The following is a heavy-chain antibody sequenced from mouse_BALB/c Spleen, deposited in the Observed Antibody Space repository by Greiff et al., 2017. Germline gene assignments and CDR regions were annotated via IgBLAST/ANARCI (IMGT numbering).Heavy chain of an antibody. CDR1: GFSLTSFG. CDR2: IWSGGST. V-gene: IGHV2-4-1*01. Sequence: QVQLKESGPGLVQPSQSLSITCTVSGFSLTSFGVHWVRQSPGKGLEWLGLIWSGGSTDYNAAFISRLCISKDNSKSQVFVKMNSLQADDTDIYYCARTKGQLGIRGYFDYWGQGTTLTVSS. D-gene: IGHD3-2*01. CDR3: ARTKGQLGIRGYFDY. J-gene: IGHJ2*01.